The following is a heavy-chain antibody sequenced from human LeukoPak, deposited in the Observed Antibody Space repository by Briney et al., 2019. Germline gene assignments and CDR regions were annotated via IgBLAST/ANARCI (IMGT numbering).Heavy chain of an antibody. J-gene: IGHJ4*02. D-gene: IGHD2-2*01. V-gene: IGHV4-39*01. CDR1: GGSISSSSYY. Sequence: SSETLSLTCTVSGGSISSSSYYWGWIRQPPGKGLEWIGSIYYSGSTYYNPSLKSRVTISVDTSKNQFSLKLSSVTAADTAVYYCARLGKTWGCSSTSCYGVSDYWGQGTLVSVSS. CDR3: ARLGKTWGCSSTSCYGVSDY. CDR2: IYYSGST.